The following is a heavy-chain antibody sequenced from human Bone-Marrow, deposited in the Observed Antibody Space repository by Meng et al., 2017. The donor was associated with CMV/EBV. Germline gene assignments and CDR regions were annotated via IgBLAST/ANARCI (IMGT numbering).Heavy chain of an antibody. Sequence: SVKVSCKASGGTFSSYGVSWVRQAPGQGLEWMGGIIPMFGTTNYAQMFQGRVTMTTDESTSTVYMELSSLRSEDTAVYYCAREGDFSRHQHGMDVWGQGTTVTVSS. J-gene: IGHJ6*02. D-gene: IGHD3/OR15-3a*01. CDR1: GGTFSSYG. CDR3: AREGDFSRHQHGMDV. CDR2: IIPMFGTT. V-gene: IGHV1-69*05.